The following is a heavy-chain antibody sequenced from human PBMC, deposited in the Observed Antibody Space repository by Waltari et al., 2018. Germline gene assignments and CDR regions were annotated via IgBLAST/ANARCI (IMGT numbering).Heavy chain of an antibody. CDR3: ARDFPYYDILTGYPPLTYYFDY. CDR1: GFTFSSYS. Sequence: EVQLVESGGGLVKPGGSLRLSCAASGFTFSSYSMNWVRQAPGKGLEGVSSISSSSSYIYYADSVKGRFTISRDNAKNSLYLQMNSLRAEDTAVYYCARDFPYYDILTGYPPLTYYFDYWGQGTLVTVSS. D-gene: IGHD3-9*01. V-gene: IGHV3-21*01. CDR2: ISSSSSYI. J-gene: IGHJ4*02.